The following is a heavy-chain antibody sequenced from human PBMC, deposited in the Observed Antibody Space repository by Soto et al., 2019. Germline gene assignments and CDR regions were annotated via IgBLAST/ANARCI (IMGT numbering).Heavy chain of an antibody. CDR1: GGTFGIYA. CDR3: ARSLYSSSWYHSGNSYYYYGMDV. V-gene: IGHV1-69*12. Sequence: QVQLVQSGAEVKKPGSSVKVSCKASGGTFGIYAITWVRQAPGQGLEWMGGIIAFSDILNYTQKLQGRVTITADESTSTAYLDLSSLRSDDTAVYYCARSLYSSSWYHSGNSYYYYGMDVWGQGTTVTVSS. J-gene: IGHJ6*02. CDR2: IIAFSDIL. D-gene: IGHD6-13*01.